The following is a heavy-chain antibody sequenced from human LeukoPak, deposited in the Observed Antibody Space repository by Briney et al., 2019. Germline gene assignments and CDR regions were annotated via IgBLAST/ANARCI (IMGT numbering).Heavy chain of an antibody. CDR3: ARPGVATAIDY. J-gene: IGHJ4*02. Sequence: PSETLSLTCTVPGGSISSYYCSWIRQPARKGLEWIGRIYASGNTNYNPSLQSRATMSVDTSKNLFALTPSSVTAAVTAVQSFARPGVATAIDYWGQGTLVTVSS. CDR1: GGSISSYY. V-gene: IGHV4-4*07. D-gene: IGHD2-21*02. CDR2: IYASGNT.